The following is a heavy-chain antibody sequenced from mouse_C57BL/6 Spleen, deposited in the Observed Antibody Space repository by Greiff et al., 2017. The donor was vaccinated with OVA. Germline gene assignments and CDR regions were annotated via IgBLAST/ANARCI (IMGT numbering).Heavy chain of an antibody. Sequence: QVQLQQSGAELVRPGASVTLSCKASGYTFTDYEMPWVKQTPVHGLEWIGAIVPETGGTAYNQKFKGKAILTADKSSSTAYMELRSLTSEDSAVYYCTKGMVTKGFAYWGQGTLVTVSA. V-gene: IGHV1-15*01. CDR3: TKGMVTKGFAY. CDR1: GYTFTDYE. J-gene: IGHJ3*01. D-gene: IGHD2-2*01. CDR2: IVPETGGT.